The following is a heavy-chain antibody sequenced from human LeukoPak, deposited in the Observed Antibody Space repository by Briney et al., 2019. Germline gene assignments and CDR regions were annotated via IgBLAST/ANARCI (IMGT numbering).Heavy chain of an antibody. Sequence: PSETLSLTCTVSGGYISSYYWSWIRHPPGKALEWIGYIFNSGSTNYNPSLKSRVTISVDTSKNQFSLKLSSATAADTAVYFCALGDCSSTSCYVFDYWGQGTLVTVSS. CDR1: GGYISSYY. CDR3: ALGDCSSTSCYVFDY. V-gene: IGHV4-59*01. D-gene: IGHD2-2*01. CDR2: IFNSGST. J-gene: IGHJ4*02.